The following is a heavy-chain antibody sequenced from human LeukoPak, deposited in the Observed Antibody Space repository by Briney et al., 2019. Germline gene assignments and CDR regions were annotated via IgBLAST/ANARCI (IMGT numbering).Heavy chain of an antibody. V-gene: IGHV4-34*01. CDR1: GGSFSGYY. Sequence: SETLSLTCAVYGGSFSGYYWSWIRQPPGKGLEWIGEINHSGSTNYNPPLKSRVTISVDTSKNQFSLKLSSVTAADTAVYYCARGPRTGYSNWFDPWGQGTLVTVSS. CDR3: ARGPRTGYSNWFDP. CDR2: INHSGST. J-gene: IGHJ5*02. D-gene: IGHD3/OR15-3a*01.